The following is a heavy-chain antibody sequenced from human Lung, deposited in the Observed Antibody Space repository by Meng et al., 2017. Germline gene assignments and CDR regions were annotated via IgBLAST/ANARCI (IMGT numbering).Heavy chain of an antibody. CDR2: INPDGSDK. V-gene: IGHV3-7*04. CDR3: GRGDPDY. CDR1: RLTFSNYW. Sequence: GESLKISCAASRLTFSNYWMNWVRQAPGKGLEWVANINPDGSDKYYVDSVKGRFTISRDNANNLLYLQMNSLRAEDTAVYYCGRGDPDYWGQGPLVTVSS. J-gene: IGHJ4*02.